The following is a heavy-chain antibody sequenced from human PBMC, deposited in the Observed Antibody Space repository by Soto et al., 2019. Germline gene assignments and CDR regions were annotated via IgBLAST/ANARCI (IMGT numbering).Heavy chain of an antibody. J-gene: IGHJ5*02. CDR1: GGSISSYY. CDR2: IYYSGST. CDR3: AREGNWNWFDP. D-gene: IGHD1-1*01. Sequence: SSETLSLTCTVSGGSISSYYWSWIRQPPGKGLEWIGYIYYSGSTNYNPSLKSRVTISVDTSKNQFSLKLSSVTAADTAVYYCAREGNWNWFDPWGQGTLVTVSS. V-gene: IGHV4-59*12.